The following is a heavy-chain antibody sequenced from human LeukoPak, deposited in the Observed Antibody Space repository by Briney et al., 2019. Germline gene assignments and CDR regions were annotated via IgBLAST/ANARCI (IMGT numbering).Heavy chain of an antibody. CDR3: ARGGWNEYSYMDV. CDR2: VSWDGDYT. V-gene: IGHV3-43*01. J-gene: IGHJ6*03. Sequence: GGSLRLSCAASGFTFDDYAMRWVRQAPGKGLEWVSLVSWDGDYTYYADFVEGRFTISRDNSENSLYLQMSSLRPEDTAVYHCARGGWNEYSYMDVWGKGTTVTVSS. D-gene: IGHD1-1*01. CDR1: GFTFDDYA.